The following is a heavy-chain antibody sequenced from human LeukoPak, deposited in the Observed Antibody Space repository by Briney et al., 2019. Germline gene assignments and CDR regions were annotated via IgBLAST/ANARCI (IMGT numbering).Heavy chain of an antibody. CDR1: GFTFSSYA. V-gene: IGHV3-23*01. D-gene: IGHD1-26*01. CDR2: ISGSGGST. Sequence: GGSLRLSCAASGFTFSSYAMSWVRQAPGKGLEWVSAISGSGGSTYYADSVKGRFTISRDNSKNTLYLQMNSLRAEDTAVYYCAKDPGIVGATTGDDYWGQGTLVTVSS. J-gene: IGHJ4*02. CDR3: AKDPGIVGATTGDDY.